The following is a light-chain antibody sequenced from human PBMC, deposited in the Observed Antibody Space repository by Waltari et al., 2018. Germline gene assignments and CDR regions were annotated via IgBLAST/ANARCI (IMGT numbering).Light chain of an antibody. CDR1: QSISSY. CDR3: QQSYSIQWT. CDR2: AAS. Sequence: IQMTQSPSSLSASVGDRVTITCRASQSISSYLNWYQQKPGKAPDLLIFAASSLQSWVPSRFSGSGSGTGFSLTISSLQPEDFATYYCQQSYSIQWTFGQGTNVEIK. J-gene: IGKJ1*01. V-gene: IGKV1-39*01.